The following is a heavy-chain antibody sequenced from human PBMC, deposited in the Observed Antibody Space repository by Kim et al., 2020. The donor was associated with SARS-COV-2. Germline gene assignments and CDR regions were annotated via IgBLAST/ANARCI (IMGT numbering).Heavy chain of an antibody. CDR3: AKAPKPARWFGEDWFDP. D-gene: IGHD3-10*01. CDR1: GFTFSSYG. V-gene: IGHV3-30*18. J-gene: IGHJ5*02. Sequence: GGSLRLSCAASGFTFSSYGMHWVRQAPGKGLEWVAVISYDGSNKYYADSVKGRFTISRDNSKNTLYLQMNSLRAEDTAVYYCAKAPKPARWFGEDWFDPWGQGTLVTVSS. CDR2: ISYDGSNK.